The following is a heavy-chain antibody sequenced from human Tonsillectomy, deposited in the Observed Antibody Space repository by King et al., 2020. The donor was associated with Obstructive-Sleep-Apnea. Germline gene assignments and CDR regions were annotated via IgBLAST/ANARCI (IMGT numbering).Heavy chain of an antibody. J-gene: IGHJ3*02. CDR1: GFIFRNYA. Sequence: VQLVESGGDLVQPGGSLRLSCAASGFIFRNYAMSWVRQAPGKGLEWGFAISRSGYNTYYADSVRGRFTISRDDSRNALYLQVNSLRDEDTALYYCAKDPTGDYVGAFDIWGQGTMVTVSS. V-gene: IGHV3-23*04. D-gene: IGHD4-17*01. CDR2: ISRSGYNT. CDR3: AKDPTGDYVGAFDI.